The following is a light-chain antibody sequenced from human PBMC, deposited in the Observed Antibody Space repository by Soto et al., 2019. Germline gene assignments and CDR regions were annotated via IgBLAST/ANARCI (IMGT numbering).Light chain of an antibody. Sequence: EIVLTQSPGTLSLSPGQRATLSCRASQSISSGNLAWYRQKPGQAPRLLIYATSNRATGVPDRFSGSGSGTDFTLTIIRLEREDFAVYYCQQYGSSPKTFGQGTKVDI. V-gene: IGKV3-20*01. CDR3: QQYGSSPKT. J-gene: IGKJ1*01. CDR1: QSISSGN. CDR2: ATS.